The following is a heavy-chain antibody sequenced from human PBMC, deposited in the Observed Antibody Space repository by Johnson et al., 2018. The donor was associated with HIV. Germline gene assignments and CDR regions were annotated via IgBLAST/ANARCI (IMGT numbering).Heavy chain of an antibody. V-gene: IGHV3-66*02. D-gene: IGHD1-26*01. CDR1: GFIVSSKY. CDR2: LYADGRT. J-gene: IGHJ3*01. Sequence: VQLVESGGGLVQPGGSLRLSCAASGFIVSSKYMTWFCQAPVKGLELVSVLYADGRTYYADSVKGRFTVSSDYSENTLYLQMNSLTAEDTAVYYCATKGSKWELIVEGFAVWGQGTMVTGSS. CDR3: ATKGSKWELIVEGFAV.